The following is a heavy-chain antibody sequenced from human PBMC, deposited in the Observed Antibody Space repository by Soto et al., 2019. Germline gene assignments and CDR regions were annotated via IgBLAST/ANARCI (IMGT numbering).Heavy chain of an antibody. Sequence: QVQLQQWGAGLLKPSETLSLTCAVYGGSFSGYYWSWIRQPPGKGLEWIGEINHSGSTNYNPSLKSRVTISVDTSKNEFYLKLSSVTAADTAVYYCARESPGGSYCSSNSGPDHFDYWGQGTLVTVSS. V-gene: IGHV4-34*01. CDR2: INHSGST. CDR1: GGSFSGYY. CDR3: ARESPGGSYCSSNSGPDHFDY. J-gene: IGHJ4*02. D-gene: IGHD2-2*01.